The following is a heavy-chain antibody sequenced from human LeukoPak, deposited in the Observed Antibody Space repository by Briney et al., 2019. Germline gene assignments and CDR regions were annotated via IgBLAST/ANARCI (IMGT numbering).Heavy chain of an antibody. D-gene: IGHD3-22*01. CDR1: GFTFSSYA. CDR3: ARDAEQNRWPYYCDSSGYYPFWYYYGMDV. CDR2: ISYDGSNK. V-gene: IGHV3-30-3*01. Sequence: GGSLRLSCAASGFTFSSYAMHWVRQAPGKGLEWVAVISYDGSNKYYADSVKGRFTISRDNSKNTLYLQMNSLRAEDTAVYYCARDAEQNRWPYYCDSSGYYPFWYYYGMDVWGQGTTVTVSS. J-gene: IGHJ6*02.